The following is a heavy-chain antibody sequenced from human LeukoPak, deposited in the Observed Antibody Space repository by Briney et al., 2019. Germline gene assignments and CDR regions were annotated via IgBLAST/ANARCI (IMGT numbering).Heavy chain of an antibody. D-gene: IGHD6-25*01. CDR1: GGSISSTTYC. V-gene: IGHV3-23*01. CDR3: AKRLSYNSGHVNY. J-gene: IGHJ4*02. CDR2: ISGSGDKT. Sequence: ETLSLTCTVSGGSISSTTYCWSWVRQPPGKGLEWVSGISGSGDKTHYADSVKGRFTISRDNSKNTVYLQMRSLRAEDTAVYYCAKRLSYNSGHVNYWGQGTLVTVSS.